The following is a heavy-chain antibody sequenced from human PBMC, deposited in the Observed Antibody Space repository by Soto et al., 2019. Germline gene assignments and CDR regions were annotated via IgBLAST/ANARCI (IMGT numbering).Heavy chain of an antibody. CDR2: IYWDDDK. CDR3: AHTHADPYYYYGMDV. Sequence: HITLEESGPTLVRPTQPLTLTCTFSGFSLTTNGVGVGWIRQPPGKALEWLAIIYWDDDKRYSPSLKSRLTITKDTSRNQVVLTMSNMDPLDTATYYCAHTHADPYYYYGMDVWGQGTTVTVSS. V-gene: IGHV2-5*02. CDR1: GFSLTTNGVG. J-gene: IGHJ6*02.